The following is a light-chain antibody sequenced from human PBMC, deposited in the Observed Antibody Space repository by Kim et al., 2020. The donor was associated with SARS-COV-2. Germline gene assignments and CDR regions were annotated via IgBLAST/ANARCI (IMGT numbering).Light chain of an antibody. Sequence: VSPGERATLSCRASQSVRTNLAWYQQKPGQPPRLLIYAVSTRAAGIPARFSGSGSGTEFTLTSSSLQSEDFAVYYCQQYNIWPRTFGQGTKVDIK. CDR1: QSVRTN. J-gene: IGKJ1*01. CDR3: QQYNIWPRT. CDR2: AVS. V-gene: IGKV3-15*01.